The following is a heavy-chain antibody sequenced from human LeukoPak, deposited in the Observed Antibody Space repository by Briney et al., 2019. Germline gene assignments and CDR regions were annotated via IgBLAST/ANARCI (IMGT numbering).Heavy chain of an antibody. CDR3: ARGDAFSGDH. V-gene: IGHV3-7*04. CDR2: IHPEGNEK. CDR1: GFTLSNFW. J-gene: IGHJ4*02. Sequence: GGSLRLSCAVSGFTLSNFWMSWVRQAPGRGLEWVANIHPEGNEKYHVESVKGRFTTSRDNAKNSLFLQMNGLRVEDTAVYYCARGDAFSGDHWGQGTLVTVSS.